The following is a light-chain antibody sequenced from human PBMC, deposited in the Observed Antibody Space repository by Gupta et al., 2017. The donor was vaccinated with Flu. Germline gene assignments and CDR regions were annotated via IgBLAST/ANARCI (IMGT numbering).Light chain of an antibody. J-gene: IGKJ3*01. CDR1: QSISSY. V-gene: IGKV1-39*01. Sequence: PSSLSASGGDRVTSTCRASQSISSYVKWYQQKPGKAPQLLIDAASSLQSGVPSRCSGRGSGKDCTLTIRSLQPEDFATYYRQQSYSTRFTFGHGTKVDIK. CDR3: QQSYSTRFT. CDR2: AAS.